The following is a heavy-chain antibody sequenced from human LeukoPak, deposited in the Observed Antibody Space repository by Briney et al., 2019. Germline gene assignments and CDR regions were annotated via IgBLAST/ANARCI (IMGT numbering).Heavy chain of an antibody. V-gene: IGHV4-39*07. Sequence: SETLSLTCTVSGGSISSSSYYWGWIRQPPGKGLEWIGSIYYSGSTYYNPSLKSRVTISVDTSKNQFSLKLSSVTAADTAVYYCASEYYCSSTSCSTFDYWGQGTLVTVSS. CDR1: GGSISSSSYY. D-gene: IGHD2-2*02. CDR2: IYYSGST. J-gene: IGHJ4*02. CDR3: ASEYYCSSTSCSTFDY.